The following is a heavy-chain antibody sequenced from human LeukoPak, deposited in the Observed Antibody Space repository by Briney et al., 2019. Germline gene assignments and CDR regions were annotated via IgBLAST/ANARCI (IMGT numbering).Heavy chain of an antibody. CDR3: AKDRHSYSNAYFFDY. CDR1: GFTFSDYY. V-gene: IGHV3-11*04. J-gene: IGHJ4*02. D-gene: IGHD4-11*01. CDR2: ISSSAGTI. Sequence: GGSLRPSCAASGFTFSDYYMSWIRQAPGKGLEWISYISSSAGTIYYADSVKGRFTISRDNAKNSLYLQMNSLRVEDTAVYYCAKDRHSYSNAYFFDYWGQGTLVTVSS.